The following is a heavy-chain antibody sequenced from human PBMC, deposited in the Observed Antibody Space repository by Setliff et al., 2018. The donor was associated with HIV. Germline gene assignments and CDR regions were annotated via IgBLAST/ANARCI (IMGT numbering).Heavy chain of an antibody. J-gene: IGHJ6*02. D-gene: IGHD6-6*01. CDR2: ISSSGKYI. V-gene: IGHV3-21*01. Sequence: GGSLRLSCTASGLGSYWVSWVRQAPGKGLEWVSSISSSGKYIYYADSVKGRFTISRVNAKNSLYLQMNSLRAEDTAVYYCARDDPPREDSSSPVLFYSGMDVWGQGTPVTVSS. CDR3: ARDDPPREDSSSPVLFYSGMDV. CDR1: GLGSYW.